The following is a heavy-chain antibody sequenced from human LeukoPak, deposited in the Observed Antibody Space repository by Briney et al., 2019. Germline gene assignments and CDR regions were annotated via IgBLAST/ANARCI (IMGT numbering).Heavy chain of an antibody. CDR2: IYYSGST. V-gene: IGHV4-59*08. CDR3: ARRNDFGI. J-gene: IGHJ3*02. Sequence: SETLSLTCTVSGGSISGDHWNWIRQPPGKGLEWIGYIYYSGSTNYNPSLKSRVTISIDTSKNQFSLKLTPVTAADTAVYYCARRNDFGIWGQGTMVTVSS. CDR1: GGSISGDH.